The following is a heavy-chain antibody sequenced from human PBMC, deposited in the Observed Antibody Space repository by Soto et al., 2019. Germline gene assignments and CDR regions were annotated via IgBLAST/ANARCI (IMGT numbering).Heavy chain of an antibody. V-gene: IGHV3-48*03. D-gene: IGHD4-4*01. CDR3: ARVEMEMTTIGNY. CDR2: ISSSGSTI. CDR1: GFTFSSYE. Sequence: GGSLRLSCAASGFTFSSYEMNWVRQAPGKGLEWVSYISSSGSTIYYADSVEGRFTISRDNAKNSLYLQMNSLRAEDTAVYYCARVEMEMTTIGNYWGQGTLVTVSS. J-gene: IGHJ4*02.